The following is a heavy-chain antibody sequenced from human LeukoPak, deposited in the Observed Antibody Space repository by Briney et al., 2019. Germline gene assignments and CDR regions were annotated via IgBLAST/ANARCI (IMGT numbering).Heavy chain of an antibody. Sequence: GGSLRLSCAASGFTFSSYGMSWVRQAPGKGLEWVSAISGSGGSTYYADSVKGRFTISRDNSKNTLYLQMNSLRAEDTAVYYCAKARGLRYCSSTSCYTPNYYYYGMDVWGQGTTVTVSS. D-gene: IGHD2-2*02. J-gene: IGHJ6*02. CDR2: ISGSGGST. CDR1: GFTFSSYG. CDR3: AKARGLRYCSSTSCYTPNYYYYGMDV. V-gene: IGHV3-23*01.